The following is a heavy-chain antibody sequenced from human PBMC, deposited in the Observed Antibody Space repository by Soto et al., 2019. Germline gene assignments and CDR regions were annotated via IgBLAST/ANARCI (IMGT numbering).Heavy chain of an antibody. J-gene: IGHJ3*02. CDR2: IYHSGST. D-gene: IGHD3-16*02. Sequence: QVQLQESGPGLVKPSGTLSLTCAVSGGSISSSNWWSWVRQPPGKGLELIGEIYHSGSTNYNPSLRSRVTISVNKSKNQFSLKLISVTAADTAVYYCARIMDDYVWGSYRAEGAFGISSQGTMVTVSS. CDR3: ARIMDDYVWGSYRAEGAFGI. V-gene: IGHV4-4*02. CDR1: GGSISSSNW.